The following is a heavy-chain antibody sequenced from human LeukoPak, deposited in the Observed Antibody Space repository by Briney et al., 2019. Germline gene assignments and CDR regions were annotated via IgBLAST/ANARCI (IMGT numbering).Heavy chain of an antibody. Sequence: GGTLRLSCAASGFTFSSYGMSWVRQAPGKGLEWVSAISGSGGSTYYADSVKGRFTISRDNSKNTLYLQMNSLRAEDTAVYYCARAKFSAYTGNPGARKSSYDMDVWGKGTTVTVSS. CDR3: ARAKFSAYTGNPGARKSSYDMDV. J-gene: IGHJ6*03. V-gene: IGHV3-23*01. CDR1: GFTFSSYG. D-gene: IGHD1-26*01. CDR2: ISGSGGST.